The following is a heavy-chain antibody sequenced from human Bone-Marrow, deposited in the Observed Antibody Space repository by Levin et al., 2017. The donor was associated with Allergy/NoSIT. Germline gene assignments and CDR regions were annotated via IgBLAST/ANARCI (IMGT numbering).Heavy chain of an antibody. CDR3: ARTGASWGERVSYCSSTSCRLSWAFDI. V-gene: IGHV3-11*03. D-gene: IGHD2-2*01. CDR1: GFTFSDYY. Sequence: GGSLRLSCAASGFTFSDYYMSWIRQAPGKGLEWVSYISSSSSYTNYADSVKGRFTISRDNAKNSLYLQMNSLRAEDTAVYYCARTGASWGERVSYCSSTSCRLSWAFDIWGQGTMVTVSS. J-gene: IGHJ3*02. CDR2: ISSSSSYT.